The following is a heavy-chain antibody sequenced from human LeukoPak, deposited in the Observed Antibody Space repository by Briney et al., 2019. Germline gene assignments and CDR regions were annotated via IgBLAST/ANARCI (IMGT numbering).Heavy chain of an antibody. CDR3: ARGPQLYYYDSSGYRKTYFDY. J-gene: IGHJ4*02. D-gene: IGHD3-22*01. CDR2: INHSGST. V-gene: IGHV4-34*01. CDR1: GGSFSGYY. Sequence: PSETLSLTCAVYGGSFSGYYWSWIRQPPGKGLEWIGEINHSGSTNYNPSLKSRVTISVDTSKNQFSLKLNSVTAADTAVYYCARGPQLYYYDSSGYRKTYFDYWGQGTLVTVSS.